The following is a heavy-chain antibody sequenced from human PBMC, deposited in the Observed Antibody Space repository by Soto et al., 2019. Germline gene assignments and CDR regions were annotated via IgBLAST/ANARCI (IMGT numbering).Heavy chain of an antibody. Sequence: QVQLVQSGGEVKKPGASVKVSCKAAGYTFTSHGISWVRQAPGQGLEWMGWISTFHGSINYAQKFQGRVTMTTDTSTSTAYMELRSLRSDDTAVYYCARFYSSGWPRGYFDYWGQGTPVTV. CDR2: ISTFHGSI. D-gene: IGHD6-19*01. J-gene: IGHJ4*02. V-gene: IGHV1-18*01. CDR3: ARFYSSGWPRGYFDY. CDR1: GYTFTSHG.